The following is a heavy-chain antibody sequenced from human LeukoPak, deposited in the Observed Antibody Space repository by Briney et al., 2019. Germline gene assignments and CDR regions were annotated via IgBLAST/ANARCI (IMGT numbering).Heavy chain of an antibody. CDR2: IIPIFGTA. V-gene: IGHV1-69*05. Sequence: GASVKVSCKASGGTFNSYAISWVRQAPGQGVEGMGGIIPIFGTANYAQKFQGRVTITTDESTSTAYMELSSLRSEDTAVYYCARGSYGDPFDIWGQGTMVTVSS. CDR3: ARGSYGDPFDI. D-gene: IGHD1-26*01. J-gene: IGHJ3*02. CDR1: GGTFNSYA.